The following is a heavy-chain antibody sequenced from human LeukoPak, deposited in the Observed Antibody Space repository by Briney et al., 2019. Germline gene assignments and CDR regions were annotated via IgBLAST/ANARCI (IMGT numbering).Heavy chain of an antibody. CDR3: ARSRNIAAAGTDY. D-gene: IGHD6-13*01. Sequence: ASVKVSCKASGGTFSSYAISWVRQAPGQGLEWMGRIIPILGIANYAQKFQGRVTITADKSTSTAYMELSSLRSEDTAVYYCARSRNIAAAGTDYWGQGTLVTVSS. J-gene: IGHJ4*02. CDR1: GGTFSSYA. V-gene: IGHV1-69*04. CDR2: IIPILGIA.